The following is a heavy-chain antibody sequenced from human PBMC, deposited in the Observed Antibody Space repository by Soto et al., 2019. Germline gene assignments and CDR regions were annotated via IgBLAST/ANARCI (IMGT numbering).Heavy chain of an antibody. J-gene: IGHJ4*02. CDR2: VSRSGAST. D-gene: IGHD6-19*01. CDR3: VKGSRDSSGRYGHDC. Sequence: GGSLRLSCSASGFTLSSFAMHWVRQAPGKGLEYVAIVSRSGASTYYADSVKGRFTISRDTSKNTLYLQMNSLTAEDTAVYHCVKGSRDSSGRYGHDCWGQGTLVTVSS. V-gene: IGHV3-64D*08. CDR1: GFTLSSFA.